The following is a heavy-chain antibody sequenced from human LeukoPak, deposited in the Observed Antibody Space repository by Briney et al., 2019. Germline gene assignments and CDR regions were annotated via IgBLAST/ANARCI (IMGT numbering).Heavy chain of an antibody. V-gene: IGHV3-53*01. Sequence: GGSLRLSCAASGFTVSTNYMSWVRQAPGKGLEWVSLIYSDGTTNYADSVKGRFTISRDNSKNPLFLQMNSLRAEDTAVYYCARDVYYFDYWGQGTLVTVSS. D-gene: IGHD5/OR15-5a*01. J-gene: IGHJ4*02. CDR3: ARDVYYFDY. CDR2: IYSDGTT. CDR1: GFTVSTNY.